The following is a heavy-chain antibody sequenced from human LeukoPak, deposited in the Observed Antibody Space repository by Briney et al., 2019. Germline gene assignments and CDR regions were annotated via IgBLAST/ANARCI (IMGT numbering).Heavy chain of an antibody. D-gene: IGHD6-13*01. CDR2: IHSDGSST. Sequence: PGGSLRLSCAASRFSFSSYAMNWVRQAPGKGLVWVARIHSDGSSTTYADSVKGRFTISRDNAKNTLYLQMNSLRAEDTAVYYCARDIYSKSGDDYWGQGTLVTVSS. CDR3: ARDIYSKSGDDY. J-gene: IGHJ4*02. V-gene: IGHV3-74*01. CDR1: RFSFSSYA.